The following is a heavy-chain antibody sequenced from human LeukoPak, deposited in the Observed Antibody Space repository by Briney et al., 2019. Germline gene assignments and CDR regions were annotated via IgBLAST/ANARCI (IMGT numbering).Heavy chain of an antibody. CDR1: GFTFSSYA. J-gene: IGHJ4*02. D-gene: IGHD3-16*01. CDR3: ARDWESYFDY. CDR2: ISYDGSNK. V-gene: IGHV3-30*04. Sequence: GRTLSLSCAASGFTFSSYAKHWVRQAPAKGLEWVAVISYDGSNKYYADSVKGRFTISRDNSKNTLYLQMNSLRAEDTAVYYCARDWESYFDYWGQGTLVTVSS.